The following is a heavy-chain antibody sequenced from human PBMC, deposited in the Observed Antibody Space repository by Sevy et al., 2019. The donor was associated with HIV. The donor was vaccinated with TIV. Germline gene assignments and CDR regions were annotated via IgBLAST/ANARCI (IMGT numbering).Heavy chain of an antibody. CDR3: WASGGYYDSSGYYYDFDY. J-gene: IGHJ4*02. D-gene: IGHD3-22*01. CDR2: IRSKANSYAT. CDR1: GFTFSGSA. V-gene: IGHV3-73*01. Sequence: GGSLRLSCAASGFTFSGSAMHWVRQASGKGLEWVGRIRSKANSYATAYAASVKGRFTISRDDSKNTAYLQMNSLKTEDTAVYYWWASGGYYDSSGYYYDFDYWGQGTLVTVSS.